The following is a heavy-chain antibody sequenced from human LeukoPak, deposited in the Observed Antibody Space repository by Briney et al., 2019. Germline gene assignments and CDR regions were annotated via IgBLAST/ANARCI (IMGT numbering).Heavy chain of an antibody. V-gene: IGHV1-24*01. D-gene: IGHD2-2*02. Sequence: ASVKVSCKVSGYTLTELSTHWVRQAPGKGLEWMGCFDPEDGETIYAQKFQGRVTMTEDRSIDTAYMELSSLRSEDTAVYYCASQAPHCSSTSCYTRSNWFDPWGQGTLVTVSS. CDR3: ASQAPHCSSTSCYTRSNWFDP. CDR1: GYTLTELS. CDR2: FDPEDGET. J-gene: IGHJ5*02.